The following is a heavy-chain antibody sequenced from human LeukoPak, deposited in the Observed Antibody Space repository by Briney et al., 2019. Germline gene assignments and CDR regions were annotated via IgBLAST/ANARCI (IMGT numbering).Heavy chain of an antibody. V-gene: IGHV3-53*01. CDR1: GFTVSSNY. D-gene: IGHD3-22*01. Sequence: PGGSLRLSCAASGFTVSSNYMSWVRQAPGKGLEWVSVIYSGGSTYYADSVKGRFTISRDNSKNTLYLQMNSLRAEDTAVYYCARATYYYDSSGYREGYYLDYWGQGTLVTVSS. CDR3: ARATYYYDSSGYREGYYLDY. CDR2: IYSGGST. J-gene: IGHJ4*02.